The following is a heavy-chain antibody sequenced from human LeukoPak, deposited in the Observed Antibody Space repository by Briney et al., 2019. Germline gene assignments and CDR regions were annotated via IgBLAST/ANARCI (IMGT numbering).Heavy chain of an antibody. CDR3: ARESRGGSFDY. V-gene: IGHV3-30*04. CDR1: GFTFSSYA. Sequence: GGSLRLSCAASGFTFSSYAMHWVRQAPGKGLEWVAVISYDGRNKYYADSVRGRFTISRDNSKNTLYLQMNSLRAEDTAVYYCARESRGGSFDYWGQGTLVTVSS. CDR2: ISYDGRNK. J-gene: IGHJ4*02.